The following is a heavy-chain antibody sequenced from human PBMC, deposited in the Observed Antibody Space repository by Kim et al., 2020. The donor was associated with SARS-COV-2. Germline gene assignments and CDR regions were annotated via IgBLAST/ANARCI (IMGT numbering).Heavy chain of an antibody. CDR3: VRAVRGYYFDY. J-gene: IGHJ4*02. D-gene: IGHD6-6*01. V-gene: IGHV3-66*01. Sequence: GGSLRLSCAASGFTVSSNYMSWVCQAPGKGMEWVSVIYSGGTKHYADSVKVRFTISRDNSEYMVYLQMNSMRAEDTAVTYCVRAVRGYYFDYWGQGILVT. CDR2: IYSGGTK. CDR1: GFTVSSNY.